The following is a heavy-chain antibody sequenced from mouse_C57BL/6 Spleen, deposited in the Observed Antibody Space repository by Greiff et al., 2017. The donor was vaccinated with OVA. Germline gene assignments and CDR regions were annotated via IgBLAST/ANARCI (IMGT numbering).Heavy chain of an antibody. J-gene: IGHJ3*01. Sequence: EVQLQQSGPELVKPGASVKISCKASGYTFTDYYMNWVKQSHGKSLEWIGDINPNNGGTSYNQKFKGKATLTVDKSSSTAYMELRSLTSEDSAVYYCARSEGLDYYGRGFAYWGQGTLVTVSA. CDR1: GYTFTDYY. V-gene: IGHV1-26*01. CDR2: INPNNGGT. D-gene: IGHD1-1*01. CDR3: ARSEGLDYYGRGFAY.